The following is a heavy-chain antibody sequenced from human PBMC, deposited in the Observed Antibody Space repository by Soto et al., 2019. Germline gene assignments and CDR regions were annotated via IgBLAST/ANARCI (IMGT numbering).Heavy chain of an antibody. V-gene: IGHV4-59*01. J-gene: IGHJ3*02. CDR3: ARVASLSYVNAFDI. CDR2: IYHSGST. CDR1: GGSIRSSY. D-gene: IGHD3-16*02. Sequence: SETLSLTCTVPGGSIRSSYWSWIRQPPGKGLEWIGHIYHSGSTDYNPSLKSRVTISIDTSKNQFSLKLSSVTAADTAAYYCARVASLSYVNAFDIWGQGTMVTVSS.